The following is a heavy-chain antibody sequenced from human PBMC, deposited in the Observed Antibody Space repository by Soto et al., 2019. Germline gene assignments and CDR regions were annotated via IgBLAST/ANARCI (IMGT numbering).Heavy chain of an antibody. CDR1: GYTFTSYY. D-gene: IGHD3-10*01. J-gene: IGHJ5*02. V-gene: IGHV1-69*13. CDR3: ARDGVPTINWFDP. CDR2: IIPIFGTA. Sequence: SVKVSCKASGYTFTSYYMHWVRQAPGQGLEWMGGIIPIFGTANYAQKFQGRVTITADESTSTAYMELSSLRSEDTAVYYCARDGVPTINWFDPWGQGTLVTV.